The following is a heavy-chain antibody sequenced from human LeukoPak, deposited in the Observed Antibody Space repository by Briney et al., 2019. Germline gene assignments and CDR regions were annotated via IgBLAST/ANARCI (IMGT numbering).Heavy chain of an antibody. CDR1: GFTLSASW. V-gene: IGHV3-7*01. CDR3: ARGRVNLDY. Sequence: GGSLRLSCAASGFTLSASWMSWVRQAPGKGLEWVASIKQDGSETYYVDSVKGRFTISRDNAGNSLYLQMNSLRAEDTAIYFCARGRVNLDYWGQGTLVTVSS. CDR2: IKQDGSET. J-gene: IGHJ4*02.